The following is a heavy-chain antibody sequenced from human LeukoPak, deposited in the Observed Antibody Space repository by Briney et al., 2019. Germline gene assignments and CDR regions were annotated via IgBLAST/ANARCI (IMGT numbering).Heavy chain of an antibody. Sequence: GGSLRLSCAASGFTFSSYWMSWVRQAPGKGLEWVANIKQDGSEKYYVDSVKGRFTISRDNAKNSLYLQMNSLRAEDTAVYYCARDADYGDYGVWDYWGQGTLVTVSS. V-gene: IGHV3-7*01. CDR1: GFTFSSYW. D-gene: IGHD4-17*01. CDR2: IKQDGSEK. J-gene: IGHJ4*02. CDR3: ARDADYGDYGVWDY.